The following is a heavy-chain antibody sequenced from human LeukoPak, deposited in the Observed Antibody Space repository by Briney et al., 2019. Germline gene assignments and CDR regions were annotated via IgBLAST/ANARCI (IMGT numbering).Heavy chain of an antibody. J-gene: IGHJ5*02. CDR2: ISSSGSTI. V-gene: IGHV3-48*03. CDR3: ARIPRYYYASGSPRPS. D-gene: IGHD3-10*01. Sequence: GGSLRLSCAASGFTFSSYEMNWVRQAPGKGLEWVSYISSSGSTIYYADSVRGRFTISRDNAKNSLYLQMNSLRAEDTAVYYCARIPRYYYASGSPRPSWGQGTLVTVSS. CDR1: GFTFSSYE.